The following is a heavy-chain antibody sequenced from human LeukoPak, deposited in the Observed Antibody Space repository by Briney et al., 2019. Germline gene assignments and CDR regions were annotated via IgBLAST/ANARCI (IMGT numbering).Heavy chain of an antibody. J-gene: IGHJ4*02. Sequence: ASVKVSCMASGSTFRSYDINWVRQATGQGLEWMGWMNPNSGDTGYTQRFQGRVTMTRDTSISTAYMELSSLRSEDTAVYYCARGPYGTGSHFDFWGQGTLVTVSS. CDR3: ARGPYGTGSHFDF. CDR1: GSTFRSYD. D-gene: IGHD3-10*01. V-gene: IGHV1-8*02. CDR2: MNPNSGDT.